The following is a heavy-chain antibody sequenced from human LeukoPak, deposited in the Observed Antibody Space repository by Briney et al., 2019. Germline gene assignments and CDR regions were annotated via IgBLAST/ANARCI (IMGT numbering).Heavy chain of an antibody. CDR1: GFTFSDYY. D-gene: IGHD5-18*01. Sequence: GGSLRLSCAASGFTFSDYYMSWIRQAPGKGLEWVSAISGSGGSTYYADSVKGRFTISRDNSKNTLYLQMNSLRAEDTAVYYCAKPYSYGYLFYWGQGTLVTVSS. J-gene: IGHJ4*02. V-gene: IGHV3-23*01. CDR2: ISGSGGST. CDR3: AKPYSYGYLFY.